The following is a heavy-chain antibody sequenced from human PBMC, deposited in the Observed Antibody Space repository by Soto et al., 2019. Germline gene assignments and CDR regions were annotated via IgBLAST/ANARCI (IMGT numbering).Heavy chain of an antibody. D-gene: IGHD3-16*02. J-gene: IGHJ4*02. V-gene: IGHV3-23*01. CDR1: GFTFSNFA. Sequence: EVQLLESGGGLVQPGGSLRLSCAASGFTFSNFAMFWVRQAPGKGLEWVSSISRTGGAAHYADSVNGRFTISRDNSKXXXXXXXXXXXXXXXXXXXXXXXXXXXXGSYPRELDYWGQGTLVTVSS. CDR3: XXXXXXXXGSYPRELDY. CDR2: ISRTGGAA.